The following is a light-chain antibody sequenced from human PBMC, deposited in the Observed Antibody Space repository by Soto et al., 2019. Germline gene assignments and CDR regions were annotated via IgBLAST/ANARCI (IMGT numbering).Light chain of an antibody. CDR1: KSVSTNY. Sequence: EIMLTQSPGTLSLSPGERATLSCRASKSVSTNYLAWYQQKPGQTPRVLIYDTFSKATGIPDRFSGSGFGTDFTLTISRLEPEDFAVYYCQQYDSSPLTFGGGTKVDIK. CDR2: DTF. J-gene: IGKJ4*01. V-gene: IGKV3-20*01. CDR3: QQYDSSPLT.